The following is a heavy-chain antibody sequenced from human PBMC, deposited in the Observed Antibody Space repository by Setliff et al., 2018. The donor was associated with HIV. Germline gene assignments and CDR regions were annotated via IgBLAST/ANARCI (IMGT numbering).Heavy chain of an antibody. V-gene: IGHV1-24*01. CDR2: VDPEDDET. CDR1: GYTLTEVS. D-gene: IGHD3-22*01. CDR3: ATIRAYYYDSSGQEYFQH. J-gene: IGHJ1*01. Sequence: GASVKVSCKVSGYTLTEVSIHWVRQAPGKGLEWMGGVDPEDDETVYAQKFQGRVTMTEDTSTDTAYMELSSRTSEDTAMYYCATIRAYYYDSSGQEYFQHWGHGSLVTVSS.